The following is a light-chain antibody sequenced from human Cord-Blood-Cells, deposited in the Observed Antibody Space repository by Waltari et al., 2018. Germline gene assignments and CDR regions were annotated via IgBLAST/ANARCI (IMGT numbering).Light chain of an antibody. CDR3: MQALQTPFT. CDR2: LGS. V-gene: IGKV2-28*01. Sequence: DIVMTQTPLSSPVTPGEPASISCRSSQSLLHSNGYNYLDWYLQKPGQSPQLLIYLGSNRASGVPDRFSGSGSGTDFTLKISRVEAEDVGVYYCMQALQTPFTFGPGTKVDIK. J-gene: IGKJ3*01. CDR1: QSLLHSNGYNY.